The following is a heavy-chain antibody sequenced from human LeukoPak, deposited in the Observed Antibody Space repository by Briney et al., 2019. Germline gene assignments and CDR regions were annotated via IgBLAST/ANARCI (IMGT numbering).Heavy chain of an antibody. CDR3: AKDRDSSGYWSYYMDV. Sequence: QAGGSLRLSCAASGFTFSSYWMHWVRQAPGKGLVWVTRIKTDGSTKYYADSVKGRFAVSRDNAKNTLYLQMNSLRTEDTAVYYCAKDRDSSGYWSYYMDVWGKGTTVTVSS. CDR2: IKTDGSTK. D-gene: IGHD3-22*01. V-gene: IGHV3-74*01. J-gene: IGHJ6*03. CDR1: GFTFSSYW.